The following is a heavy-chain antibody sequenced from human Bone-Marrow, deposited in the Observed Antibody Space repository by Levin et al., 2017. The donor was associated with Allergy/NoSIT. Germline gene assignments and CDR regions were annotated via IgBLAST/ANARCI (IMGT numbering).Heavy chain of an antibody. CDR3: AAEHGSSWWSYGMDV. J-gene: IGHJ6*02. CDR1: GFTFSKYA. Sequence: GGSLRLSCAASGFTFSKYAMSWVRQAPGKGLEWVSDISGSGGSTYYADSVKGRFTISRDNSKDTLYLQMNSLRADDTAIYYCAAEHGSSWWSYGMDVWGQGTTVTVSS. CDR2: ISGSGGST. D-gene: IGHD6-13*01. V-gene: IGHV3-23*01.